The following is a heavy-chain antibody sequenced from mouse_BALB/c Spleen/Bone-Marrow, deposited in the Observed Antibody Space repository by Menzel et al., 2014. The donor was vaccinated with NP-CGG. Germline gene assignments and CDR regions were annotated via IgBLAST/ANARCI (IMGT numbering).Heavy chain of an antibody. CDR1: GYRFTDYA. J-gene: IGHJ4*01. Sequence: QVQLQQSGPELVRPGVSVKISCKGSGYRFTDYAMHWVKQSHAKSLEWIGVISTYSGNTNYNQKFKGKATMTVDKSSSTSYMELARLTSDYSAIYYCAIRPYDVAMDYWGQRTSLTVSS. V-gene: IGHV1-67*01. D-gene: IGHD2-14*01. CDR3: AIRPYDVAMDY. CDR2: ISTYSGNT.